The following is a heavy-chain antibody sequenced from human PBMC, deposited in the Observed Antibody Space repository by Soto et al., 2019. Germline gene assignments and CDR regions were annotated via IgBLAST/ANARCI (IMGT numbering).Heavy chain of an antibody. CDR3: ARVHDFWFFDY. Sequence: SETLSLTCAVYGGSINNYYWSWIRQPPEMGLEWIGYIFYSGTTNYNPSLQSRVTMSVDTSKNQVSLKLSSVTAADTAVYYRARVHDFWFFDYWGQGMLVTVSS. J-gene: IGHJ4*02. D-gene: IGHD3-3*01. CDR1: GGSINNYY. CDR2: IFYSGTT. V-gene: IGHV4-59*01.